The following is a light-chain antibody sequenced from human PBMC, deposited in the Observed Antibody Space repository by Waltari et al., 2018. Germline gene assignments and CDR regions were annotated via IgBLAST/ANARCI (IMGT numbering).Light chain of an antibody. CDR1: QSLVHSDGNTY. Sequence: DVVMTQSQLSLPVTLGQPASISCRSSQSLVHSDGNTYLNWSQQRPGQSTRRLIYKVSYRDSGVPDRFSGSGSGTDFTLKISRVEAEDIGVYYCMQGAHWPRTFGQGTKLEIK. CDR3: MQGAHWPRT. J-gene: IGKJ2*01. CDR2: KVS. V-gene: IGKV2-30*02.